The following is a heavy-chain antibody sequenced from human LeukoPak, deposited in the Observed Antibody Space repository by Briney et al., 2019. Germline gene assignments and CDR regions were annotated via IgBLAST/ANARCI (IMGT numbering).Heavy chain of an antibody. Sequence: PGGSLRLSCAASGFTFNTYAMSWVRQAPGKGPEWVSGVSGSGGSTYYADSVKGRFTISRDNSKNTLYLQMNSLRAEDTAVYYCAKTGPNTYGRIYYDMDVWGQGTTVTVSS. V-gene: IGHV3-23*01. CDR2: VSGSGGST. CDR1: GFTFNTYA. CDR3: AKTGPNTYGRIYYDMDV. D-gene: IGHD5-18*01. J-gene: IGHJ6*02.